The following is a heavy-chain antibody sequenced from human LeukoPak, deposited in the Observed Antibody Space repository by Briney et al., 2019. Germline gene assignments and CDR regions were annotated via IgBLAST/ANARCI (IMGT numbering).Heavy chain of an antibody. D-gene: IGHD1-26*01. CDR3: AHLLGSSRRPDGATKDY. J-gene: IGHJ4*02. CDR1: GFTFGSEA. CDR2: VSGSGGST. Sequence: GGSLRLSGAASGFTFGSEAMSWVRRAPGKGREWVSAVSGSGGSTYYADSVKGRFTIHRDNSKNTLYLQMNRLRAEDTAVYYCAHLLGSSRRPDGATKDYWGQGTLVTVSS. V-gene: IGHV3-23*01.